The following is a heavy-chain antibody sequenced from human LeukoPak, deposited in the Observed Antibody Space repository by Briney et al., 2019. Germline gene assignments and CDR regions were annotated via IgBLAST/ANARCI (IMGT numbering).Heavy chain of an antibody. D-gene: IGHD2-21*02. V-gene: IGHV1-46*01. J-gene: IGHJ4*02. CDR1: GYTFTSYY. Sequence: GASVKVSCKASGYTFTSYYMHWVRQAPGQGLEWMGIINPSGGSTSYAQKFQGRVTMTRDTSTSTVYMELSSLRSEDTAVYYCARDGMVVSAMDSFDYWGQGTLVTVSS. CDR3: ARDGMVVSAMDSFDY. CDR2: INPSGGST.